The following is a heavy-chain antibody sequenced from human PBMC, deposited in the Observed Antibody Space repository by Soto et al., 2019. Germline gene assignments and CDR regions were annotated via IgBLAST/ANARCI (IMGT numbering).Heavy chain of an antibody. CDR3: ARSVEYYYAMDV. V-gene: IGHV1-46*01. Sequence: ASVKVSCKTSGYTFTSYFMHWVRQAPGQGLEWMGIINPSTGNANYAQKFQGRVTTTRDTSTSTVYMELSSLTSEDTAVYYCARSVEYYYAMDVWGQGTTVTVSS. CDR1: GYTFTSYF. J-gene: IGHJ6*02. CDR2: INPSTGNA.